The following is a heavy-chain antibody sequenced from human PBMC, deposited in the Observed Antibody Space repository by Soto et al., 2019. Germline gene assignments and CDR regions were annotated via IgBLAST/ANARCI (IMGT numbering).Heavy chain of an antibody. CDR1: GFTFSSYG. Sequence: GGSLRLSCAASGFTFSSYGMHWVRQAPGKGLEWVAVIWYDGSNKYYTDSVKGRFTISRDNSKSTLYLQMNSLRAEDTAVYYCARDHHAAMVQDVWGQGTTVTVSS. CDR2: IWYDGSNK. D-gene: IGHD5-18*01. V-gene: IGHV3-33*01. CDR3: ARDHHAAMVQDV. J-gene: IGHJ6*02.